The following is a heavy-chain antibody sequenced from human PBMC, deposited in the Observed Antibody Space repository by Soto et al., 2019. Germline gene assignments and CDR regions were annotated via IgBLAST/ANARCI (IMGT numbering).Heavy chain of an antibody. CDR2: INHSGST. CDR1: GGSFSGYY. J-gene: IGHJ2*01. D-gene: IGHD4-17*01. Sequence: QVQLQQWGAGLLKPSETLSLTCAVYGGSFSGYYWSWIRQPPGKGLEWIGEINHSGSTNYNPSLKSRVTISVDPSKHQFSLKLSSVTAADTAVYYCARGQPTVTPRAHWYCDLWGRGTLVTVSS. CDR3: ARGQPTVTPRAHWYCDL. V-gene: IGHV4-34*01.